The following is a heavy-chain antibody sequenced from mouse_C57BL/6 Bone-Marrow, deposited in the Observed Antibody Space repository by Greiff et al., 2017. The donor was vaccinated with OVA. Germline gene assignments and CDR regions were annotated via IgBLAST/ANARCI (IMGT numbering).Heavy chain of an antibody. D-gene: IGHD1-1*01. CDR1: GYTFTSYW. CDR2: IDPSDSYT. CDR3: ARLITTEGFAY. V-gene: IGHV1-50*01. Sequence: VQLQQSGAELVKPGASVKLSCKASGYTFTSYWMQWVKQRPGQGLEWIGEIDPSDSYTNYNQKFKGKATLTVDTSSSTAYMQLSSLTSEDSAVYYCARLITTEGFAYWGQGTLVTVSA. J-gene: IGHJ3*01.